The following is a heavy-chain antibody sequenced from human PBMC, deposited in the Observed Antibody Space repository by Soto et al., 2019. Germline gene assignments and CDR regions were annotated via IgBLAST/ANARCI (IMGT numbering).Heavy chain of an antibody. CDR3: ARAGAVTTMTRNWFDP. V-gene: IGHV1-18*04. J-gene: IGHJ5*02. CDR1: GYTFTSYC. Sequence: ASVKVSCKASGYTFTSYCISWVRQAPGQGLEWMGWISAYNGNTNYAQKLQGRVTMTTDTSTSTAYMELRSLRSDDTAVYYCARAGAVTTMTRNWFDPWGQGTLVTVSS. CDR2: ISAYNGNT. D-gene: IGHD4-17*01.